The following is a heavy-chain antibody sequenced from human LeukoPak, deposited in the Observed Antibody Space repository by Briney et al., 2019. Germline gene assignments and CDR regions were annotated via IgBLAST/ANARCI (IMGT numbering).Heavy chain of an antibody. CDR2: ISGSGGST. CDR3: AHQKGYSYYFDY. Sequence: GGSLRLSCAASGFTFSSYAMSWVRQAPGKGLEWVSAISGSGGSTYYADSEKGRFTISRDNSKNTLYLQMNSLAAEDTALYYCAHQKGYSYYFDYWGQGTLVTVSS. D-gene: IGHD3-22*01. V-gene: IGHV3-23*01. CDR1: GFTFSSYA. J-gene: IGHJ4*02.